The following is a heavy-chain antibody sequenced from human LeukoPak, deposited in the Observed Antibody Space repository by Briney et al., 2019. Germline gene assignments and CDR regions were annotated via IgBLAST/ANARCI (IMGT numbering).Heavy chain of an antibody. V-gene: IGHV3-21*01. CDR3: ARSNNWNDEGNWFDP. Sequence: GASLRLSCAASGFTFSSYSMNWVRQAPGKGLEWVSSISSSSSYIYYADSVKGRFTISRDNAKNSLYLQMNSLRAEDTAVYYCARSNNWNDEGNWFDPWGQGTLVTVSS. CDR2: ISSSSSYI. J-gene: IGHJ5*02. D-gene: IGHD1-1*01. CDR1: GFTFSSYS.